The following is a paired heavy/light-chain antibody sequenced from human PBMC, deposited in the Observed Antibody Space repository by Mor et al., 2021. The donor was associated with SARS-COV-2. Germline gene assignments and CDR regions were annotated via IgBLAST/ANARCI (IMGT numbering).Heavy chain of an antibody. Sequence: QVQLVQSGAEVKKPGASVKVSCKASGYTFNNFYIYWVRQAPGQGLQWLGWINPNTGGTNYAQRFQGWVTMTRDTSTKTAFMELTRLRLDDTAVYYCARGGEWNYLPSRYFEGMDLWGQGTTVTVSS. J-gene: IGHJ6*02. CDR1: GYTFNNFY. D-gene: IGHD1-7*01. CDR2: INPNTGGT. V-gene: IGHV1-2*04. CDR3: ARGGEWNYLPSRYFEGMDL.
Light chain of an antibody. V-gene: IGLV3-1*01. J-gene: IGLJ2*01. Sequence: SHELTQPPSVSVSPGQTASITCSGDKLGDRYAYWYQQKSGQSPVLVIYQDAKRPSGIPVRFSGSRSGKTATLTIGGTQALDESDYYCQAWDGNTVVVFGGGTKLTVL. CDR1: KLGDRY. CDR3: QAWDGNTVVV. CDR2: QDA.